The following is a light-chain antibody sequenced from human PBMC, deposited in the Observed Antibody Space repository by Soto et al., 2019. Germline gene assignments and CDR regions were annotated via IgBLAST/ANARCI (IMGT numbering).Light chain of an antibody. CDR1: SSSVGTAYD. J-gene: IGLJ2*01. Sequence: QLVLTQPPSVSGAPGQRVTISCTGSSSSVGTAYDVNWYQHLPGTAPKLLIYGSTHRPSGVPDRFSGSKSGTSASLAIIGLQAEDAADYYCQSYDSSLSGSVVFGGGTKVTVL. CDR2: GST. CDR3: QSYDSSLSGSVV. V-gene: IGLV1-40*01.